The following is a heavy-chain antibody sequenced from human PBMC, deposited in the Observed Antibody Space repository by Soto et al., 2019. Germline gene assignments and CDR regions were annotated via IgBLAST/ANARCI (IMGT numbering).Heavy chain of an antibody. CDR2: ISSSSSYI. CDR1: GFTFSSYS. Sequence: PGGSLRLSCAASGFTFSSYSMNWVRQAPGKGLEWVSSISSSSSYIYYADSVKGRFTISRDNAKNSLYLQMNSLRAEDTAMYFCARDPSDLWEPDQYLPLWGQRSLVTFSS. D-gene: IGHD1-26*01. J-gene: IGHJ1*01. CDR3: ARDPSDLWEPDQYLPL. V-gene: IGHV3-21*01.